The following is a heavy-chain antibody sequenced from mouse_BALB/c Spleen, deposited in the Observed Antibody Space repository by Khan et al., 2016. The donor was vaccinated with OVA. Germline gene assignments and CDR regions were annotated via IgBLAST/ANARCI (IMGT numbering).Heavy chain of an antibody. CDR3: TRDGNYAHWYFDV. V-gene: IGHV5-6-4*01. Sequence: EVELVESGGGLVNPGGSLKLSCAASGFSFSSYTMSWVRQTPEKRLEWVAIISSGSTYTYYPDSVKGRFTISIDNAKNTLYLQMNRLRSEDTAMYYCTRDGNYAHWYFDVWGAGTTVTVSS. CDR2: ISSGSTYT. J-gene: IGHJ1*01. CDR1: GFSFSSYT. D-gene: IGHD2-1*01.